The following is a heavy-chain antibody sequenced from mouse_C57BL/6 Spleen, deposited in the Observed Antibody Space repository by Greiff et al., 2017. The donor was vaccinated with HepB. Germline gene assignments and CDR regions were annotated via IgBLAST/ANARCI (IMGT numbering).Heavy chain of an antibody. D-gene: IGHD2-5*01. J-gene: IGHJ4*01. CDR1: GYTFTSYW. V-gene: IGHV1-55*01. Sequence: QVHVKQSGAELVKPGASVKMSCKASGYTFTSYWITWVKQRPGQGLEWIGDIYPGSGSTNYNEKFKSKATLTVDTSSSTAYMQLSSLTSEDSAVYYCARSLYSNYVDYAMDYWGQGTSVTVSS. CDR3: ARSLYSNYVDYAMDY. CDR2: IYPGSGST.